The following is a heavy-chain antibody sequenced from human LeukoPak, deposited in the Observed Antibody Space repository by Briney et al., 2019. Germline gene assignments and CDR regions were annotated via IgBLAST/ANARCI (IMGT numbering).Heavy chain of an antibody. CDR1: GFTVSNKY. J-gene: IGHJ4*02. CDR3: ARVQDSGLFRWY. D-gene: IGHD1-26*01. CDR2: IYDDGST. Sequence: GGSLRLSCATSGFTVSNKYMTWVRQAPGKGLEWVSAIYDDGSTYYADSVRGRFTISRDYTKNTLYLQMNSLRAEDTAVYYCARVQDSGLFRWYWGQGTLVTVSS. V-gene: IGHV3-66*01.